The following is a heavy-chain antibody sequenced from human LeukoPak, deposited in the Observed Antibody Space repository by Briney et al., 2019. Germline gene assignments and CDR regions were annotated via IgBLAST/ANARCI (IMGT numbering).Heavy chain of an antibody. CDR2: IYPGGST. J-gene: IGHJ4*02. V-gene: IGHV4-4*07. CDR3: ARHATSSTSGPPYDY. Sequence: SETLSLTCTVSGGSISSYYWSWIRQPAGKGLKWIGRIYPGGSTNYNPSLKSRLTMSVDTSENQFSLKMSSVTAADTAVYYCARHATSSTSGPPYDYWGQGTLVTVSS. D-gene: IGHD5-24*01. CDR1: GGSISSYY.